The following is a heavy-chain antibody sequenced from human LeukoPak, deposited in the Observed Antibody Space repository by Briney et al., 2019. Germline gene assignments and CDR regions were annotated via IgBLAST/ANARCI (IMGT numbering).Heavy chain of an antibody. CDR1: GGTFSSYA. D-gene: IGHD3-16*02. Sequence: SVKVSCKASGGTFSSYAISWVRQAPGQGLEWMGRIIPIFGTANYAQKFQGRVTITTDESTSTAYMELSSLRSEDTAVYYCARVAYDYVWGSYRIFDYWGQGTLVTVSS. CDR3: ARVAYDYVWGSYRIFDY. CDR2: IIPIFGTA. J-gene: IGHJ4*02. V-gene: IGHV1-69*05.